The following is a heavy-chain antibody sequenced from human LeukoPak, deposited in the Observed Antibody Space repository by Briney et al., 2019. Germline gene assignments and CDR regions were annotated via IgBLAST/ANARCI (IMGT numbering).Heavy chain of an antibody. Sequence: GGSLRLSCAASGFTFSSYGMHWVRQAPGKGLEWVAFIRYDGSNKYYADSVKGRFTISRDNSKNTLYLQMNSLRAEDTAVYYCARGISLPVYASGWFDPWGQGTLVTVSS. D-gene: IGHD2-8*01. CDR2: IRYDGSNK. CDR3: ARGISLPVYASGWFDP. V-gene: IGHV3-30*02. CDR1: GFTFSSYG. J-gene: IGHJ5*02.